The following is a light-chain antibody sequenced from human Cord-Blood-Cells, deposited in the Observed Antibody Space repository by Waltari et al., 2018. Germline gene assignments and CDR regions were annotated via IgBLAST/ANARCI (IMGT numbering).Light chain of an antibody. CDR1: SSDVGGYNY. J-gene: IGLJ2*01. CDR3: SSYTSSSTSVV. CDR2: DVS. V-gene: IGLV2-14*01. Sequence: SALTQPASVSGSPGQSITISCTGTSSDVGGYNYVSCYQQHPGKAPKLLIYDVSNRPSGVSNRFSGSKSGNTASLTISGLQAEDEADYYCSSYTSSSTSVVFGGGTKLTVL.